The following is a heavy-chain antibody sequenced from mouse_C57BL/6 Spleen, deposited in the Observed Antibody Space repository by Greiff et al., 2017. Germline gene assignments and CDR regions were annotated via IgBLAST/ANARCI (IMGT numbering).Heavy chain of an antibody. J-gene: IGHJ4*01. D-gene: IGHD1-1*01. CDR2: ISDGGSYT. V-gene: IGHV5-4*01. CDR1: GFTFSSYA. CDR3: ARDEVYYYGSSYPFYAMDY. Sequence: EVKLVESGGGLVKPGGSLKLSCAASGFTFSSYAMSWVRQTPEKRLEWVATISDGGSYTYYPDNVKGRFTISRDNAKNNLYLQMSHLKSEDTAMYYCARDEVYYYGSSYPFYAMDYWGQGTSVTVSS.